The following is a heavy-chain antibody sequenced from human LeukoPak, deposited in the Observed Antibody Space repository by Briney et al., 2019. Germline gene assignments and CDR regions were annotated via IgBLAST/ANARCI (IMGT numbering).Heavy chain of an antibody. CDR3: CTDYYDFWSGPH. J-gene: IGHJ4*02. CDR1: GFTFSDAC. V-gene: IGHV3-15*01. Sequence: PRGSLRLSCRASGFTFSDACMSWVRQAPGKGLEWVAQIYSQSEGGTTGYAAPVKGRFTISRDDAENTLFLQMNSLKSEDTALYYCCTDYYDFWSGPHWGQGSLVTVSS. D-gene: IGHD3-3*01. CDR2: IYSQSEGGTT.